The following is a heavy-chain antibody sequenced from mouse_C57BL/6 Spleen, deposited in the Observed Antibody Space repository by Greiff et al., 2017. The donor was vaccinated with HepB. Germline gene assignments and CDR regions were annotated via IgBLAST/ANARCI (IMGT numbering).Heavy chain of an antibody. V-gene: IGHV1-64*01. CDR3: ARWGQLRLSDAMDY. CDR1: GYTFTSYW. CDR2: IHPNSGST. D-gene: IGHD3-2*02. Sequence: VQLQQPGAELVKPGASVKLSCKASGYTFTSYWMHWVKQRPGQGLEWIGMIHPNSGSTNYNEKFKSKATLTVDKSSSTAYMQLSSLTSEDSAVYYCARWGQLRLSDAMDYWGQGTSVTVSS. J-gene: IGHJ4*01.